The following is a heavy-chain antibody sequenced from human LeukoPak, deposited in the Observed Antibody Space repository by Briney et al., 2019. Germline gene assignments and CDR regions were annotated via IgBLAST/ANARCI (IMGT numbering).Heavy chain of an antibody. J-gene: IGHJ4*02. CDR2: ITGSSDYI. CDR1: GFTFSRST. Sequence: GGSLRLSCAASGFTFSRSTMDWVRQAPGKGLEWVSSITGSSDYIYYADSVKGRFTISRDNAKNSLYLQMNSLRAEDTAVYYCARGGITIFGVITSWGQGTLVTVSS. D-gene: IGHD3-3*01. CDR3: ARGGITIFGVITS. V-gene: IGHV3-21*01.